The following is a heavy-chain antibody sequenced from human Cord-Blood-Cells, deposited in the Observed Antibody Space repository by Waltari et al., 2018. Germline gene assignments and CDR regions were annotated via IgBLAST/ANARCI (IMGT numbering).Heavy chain of an antibody. V-gene: IGHV1-24*01. CDR3: ATVRITMVRGVIKGDYFDY. D-gene: IGHD3-10*01. CDR2: FDPEDGET. J-gene: IGHJ4*02. Sequence: QVQLVQSGAEVKKPGASVKVSCTVSGYTLTELSMHWVRQAPGKGLEWMGGFDPEDGETIYAQKFQGRVTMTEDTSTDTAYMELSSLRSEDTAVYYCATVRITMVRGVIKGDYFDYWGQGTLVTVSS. CDR1: GYTLTELS.